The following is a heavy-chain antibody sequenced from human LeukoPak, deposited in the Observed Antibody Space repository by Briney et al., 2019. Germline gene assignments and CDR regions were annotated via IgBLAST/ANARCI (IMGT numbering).Heavy chain of an antibody. D-gene: IGHD6-19*01. CDR2: IYSGGST. J-gene: IGHJ6*02. CDR1: GFTVSSYY. Sequence: GGSLRLSCAASGFTVSSYYMSWVRQAPGKGLEWVSVIYSGGSTYYADSVKGRFTISRDNSKNTLYLQMNSLRAEDTAVYYCARGPDSSGWYEDGMDVWGQGTTVTVSS. CDR3: ARGPDSSGWYEDGMDV. V-gene: IGHV3-53*01.